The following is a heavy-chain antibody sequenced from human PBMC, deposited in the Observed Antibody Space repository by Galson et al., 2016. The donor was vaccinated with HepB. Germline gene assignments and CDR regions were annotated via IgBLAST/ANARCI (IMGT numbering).Heavy chain of an antibody. Sequence: SLRLSCAASGFNFNNYGMHWVRQAPGKGLEWVAMIWHDGNNKFYGESIKGRFTISRDNSQNTLYLQLDSLRAEDTAVYYCARDAKQSTGWNSGPYYYYGMDVWGPGTTVTVSS. CDR3: ARDAKQSTGWNSGPYYYYGMDV. D-gene: IGHD6-19*01. CDR1: GFNFNNYG. CDR2: IWHDGNNK. V-gene: IGHV3-33*01. J-gene: IGHJ6*02.